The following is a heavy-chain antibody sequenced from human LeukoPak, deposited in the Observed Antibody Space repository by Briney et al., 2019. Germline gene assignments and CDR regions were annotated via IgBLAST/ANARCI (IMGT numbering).Heavy chain of an antibody. D-gene: IGHD2-15*01. Sequence: GGSLRLSCAASGFTVSSNYMSWVRQAPGKGLEWVSVIYSGGSTYYADSVKGRFTISRDNSKNTLYLQMNSLRAEDTAVYYCARVGCSDGSCRVFDYWGQGTLVTVSS. CDR3: ARVGCSDGSCRVFDY. J-gene: IGHJ4*02. CDR2: IYSGGST. CDR1: GFTVSSNY. V-gene: IGHV3-53*01.